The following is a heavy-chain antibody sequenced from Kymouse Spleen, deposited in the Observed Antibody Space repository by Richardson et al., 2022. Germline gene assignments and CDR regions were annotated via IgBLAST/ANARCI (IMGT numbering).Heavy chain of an antibody. Sequence: QVQLQESGPGLVKPSETLSLTCTVSGGSISSYYWSWIRQPPGKGLEWIGYIYYSGSTNYNPSLKSRVTISVDTSKNQFSLKLSSVTAADTAVYYCAREGPGYSSGYFDLWGRGTLVTVSS. V-gene: IGHV4-59*01. CDR2: IYYSGST. CDR3: AREGPGYSSGYFDL. CDR1: GGSISSYY. D-gene: IGHD6-19*01. J-gene: IGHJ2*01.